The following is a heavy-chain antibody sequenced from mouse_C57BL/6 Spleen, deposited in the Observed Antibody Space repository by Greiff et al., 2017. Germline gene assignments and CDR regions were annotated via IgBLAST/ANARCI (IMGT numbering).Heavy chain of an antibody. J-gene: IGHJ2*01. CDR1: GYTFTSYW. CDR3: ARGDYGSGIDY. Sequence: VQLQQPGAELVMPGASVKLSCKASGYTFTSYWMHWVKQRPGQGLEWIGEIDPSDCYPNYTQKFKGKSTLTVDKSSSTAYMQHSRLTSVDSAVYYCARGDYGSGIDYWGQGTTLTVAS. D-gene: IGHD1-1*01. V-gene: IGHV1-69*01. CDR2: IDPSDCYP.